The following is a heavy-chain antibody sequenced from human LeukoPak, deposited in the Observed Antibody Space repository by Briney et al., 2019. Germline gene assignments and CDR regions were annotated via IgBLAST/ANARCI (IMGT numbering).Heavy chain of an antibody. D-gene: IGHD3-22*01. Sequence: SQTLSLTCTVSGGSISSGGYYWSWIRQHPGKGLEWIGYIYCSGSTYYNPSLKSRVTISVDTSKNQFSLKLSSVTAADTAVYYCARSIPPTYYYDSRYYYGMDVWGQGTTVTVSS. CDR1: GGSISSGGYY. J-gene: IGHJ6*02. CDR3: ARSIPPTYYYDSRYYYGMDV. CDR2: IYCSGST. V-gene: IGHV4-31*03.